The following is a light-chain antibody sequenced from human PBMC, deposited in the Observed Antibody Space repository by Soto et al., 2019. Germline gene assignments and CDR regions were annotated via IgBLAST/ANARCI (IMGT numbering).Light chain of an antibody. Sequence: AIRMTQSPSSLSASTGDRVTITCRASQYITSYLAWYQQKPGKAPKLLIYAASTLQSGAPSRFSGSGSGTDFTLTITCLQSEDFATDYCQQYYSYPRTFGQGTKVEIK. CDR2: AAS. J-gene: IGKJ1*01. CDR1: QYITSY. V-gene: IGKV1-8*01. CDR3: QQYYSYPRT.